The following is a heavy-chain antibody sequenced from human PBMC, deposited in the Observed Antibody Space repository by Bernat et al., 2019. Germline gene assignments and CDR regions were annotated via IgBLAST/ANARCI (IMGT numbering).Heavy chain of an antibody. Sequence: QVQLVESGGGVVQPGRSLRLSCAASGFTFSSYGMHWVRQAPGKGLEWVAVIWYDGSNKYYADSVKGRFTISRDNSKNTLYLQMNSLRAEDTAVYYCASDQDGDYLDYWGQGTLVTVSS. CDR2: IWYDGSNK. CDR3: ASDQDGDYLDY. D-gene: IGHD4-17*01. J-gene: IGHJ4*02. CDR1: GFTFSSYG. V-gene: IGHV3-33*01.